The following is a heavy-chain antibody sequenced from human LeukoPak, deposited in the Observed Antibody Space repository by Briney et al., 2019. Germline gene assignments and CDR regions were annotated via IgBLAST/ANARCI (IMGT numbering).Heavy chain of an antibody. CDR1: GFTFDDYA. CDR2: ISWNSGSI. J-gene: IGHJ4*02. CDR3: VRAHSSGWDLDY. V-gene: IGHV3-9*01. Sequence: GGSLRLSCAASGFTFDDYAMHWVRQAPGKGLEWVSGISWNSGSIGYADSVKGRFTISRDNAKNSLYLQMNSLRAEDTAVYYCVRAHSSGWDLDYWGQGTLVTVSS. D-gene: IGHD6-19*01.